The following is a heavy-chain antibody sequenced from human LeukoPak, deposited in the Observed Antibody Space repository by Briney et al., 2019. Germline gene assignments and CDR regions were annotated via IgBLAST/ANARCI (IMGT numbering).Heavy chain of an antibody. CDR1: GFTFSSYG. CDR3: ARGSTTVTTLDY. D-gene: IGHD4-17*01. Sequence: QTGGSLRLSCAASGFTFSSYGMHWVRQAPGKGLEWVAVIWYDGSNKYYADSVKGRFTISRDNSKNTLYLQMNSLRAEDTAVYYCARGSTTVTTLDYWGRGTLVTVSS. CDR2: IWYDGSNK. J-gene: IGHJ4*02. V-gene: IGHV3-33*01.